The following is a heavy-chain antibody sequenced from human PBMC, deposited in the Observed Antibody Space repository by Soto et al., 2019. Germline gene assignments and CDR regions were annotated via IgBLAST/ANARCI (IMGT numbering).Heavy chain of an antibody. CDR2: ISPYSGNT. Sequence: QVQLVQSGDEVRKPGSSVKVSCKASGYIFVNYGIAWVRQAPGQGLEWMGWISPYSGNTHYASKGQGRLPMTTDPPXSTAYTDLWSLTSDDTAVYYCAMMDNYVTLTPPDVWGQGTTVTVSS. D-gene: IGHD3-16*01. CDR3: AMMDNYVTLTPPDV. J-gene: IGHJ6*02. CDR1: GYIFVNYG. V-gene: IGHV1-18*01.